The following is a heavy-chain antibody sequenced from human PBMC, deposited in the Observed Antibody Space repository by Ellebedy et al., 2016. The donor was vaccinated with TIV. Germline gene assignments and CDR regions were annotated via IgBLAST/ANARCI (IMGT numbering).Heavy chain of an antibody. CDR2: ISGSGGST. Sequence: GGSLRLSXAASGFTFSSYAMSWVRQAPGKGLEWVSAISGSGGSTYYADSVKGRFTISRDNSKNTLYLQMNSLRAEDTAVYYCAKDLGGIAVAGTGYWGQGTLVTVSS. CDR3: AKDLGGIAVAGTGY. V-gene: IGHV3-23*01. CDR1: GFTFSSYA. D-gene: IGHD6-19*01. J-gene: IGHJ4*02.